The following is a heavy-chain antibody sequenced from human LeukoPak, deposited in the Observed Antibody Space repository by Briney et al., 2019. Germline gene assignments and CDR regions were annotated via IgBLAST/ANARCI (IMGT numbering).Heavy chain of an antibody. CDR3: ARGPGLAMGKGYFDY. CDR1: VFTFSRYG. CDR2: IWYDGSNK. J-gene: IGHJ4*02. V-gene: IGHV3-33*01. Sequence: PGGSLRLSCAASVFTFSRYGMHWVRQAPGKGLEWVAVIWYDGSNKYYADSVKGRFTISRDNSRNTLYLEVNSLRTDDTAVYYCARGPGLAMGKGYFDYCGQGTLVTVSS. D-gene: IGHD5-18*01.